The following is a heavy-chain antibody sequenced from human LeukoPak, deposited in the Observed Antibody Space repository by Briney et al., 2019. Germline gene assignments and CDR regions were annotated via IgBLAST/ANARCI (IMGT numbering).Heavy chain of an antibody. CDR2: ISSSSSYI. D-gene: IGHD2-15*01. Sequence: PGRSLRLSCAASGFTFSSYSMNWVRQAPGKGLEWVSSISSSSSYIYYADSVKGRFTISRDNAKNSLYLQMNSLRAEDTAVYYCARPGYCSGGSCFRYYYYYGMDVWGQGTTVTVSS. CDR1: GFTFSSYS. V-gene: IGHV3-21*01. J-gene: IGHJ6*02. CDR3: ARPGYCSGGSCFRYYYYYGMDV.